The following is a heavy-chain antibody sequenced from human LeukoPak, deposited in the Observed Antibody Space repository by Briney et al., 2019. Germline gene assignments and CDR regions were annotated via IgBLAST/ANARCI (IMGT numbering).Heavy chain of an antibody. Sequence: ASVKVSCKASGYTFTSYDINWVRQATGQGLEWMGWMNPNSGNTGYAQKFQGRVTMTRNTSISTAYMELSSLRSEDTAVYYCARVVSNYPTYNWFDPWGQGTLVTVSS. CDR2: MNPNSGNT. V-gene: IGHV1-8*01. D-gene: IGHD4-11*01. CDR1: GYTFTSYD. J-gene: IGHJ5*02. CDR3: ARVVSNYPTYNWFDP.